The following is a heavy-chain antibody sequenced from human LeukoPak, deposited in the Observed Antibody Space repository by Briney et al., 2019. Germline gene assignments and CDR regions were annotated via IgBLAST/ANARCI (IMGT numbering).Heavy chain of an antibody. V-gene: IGHV4-31*03. CDR2: IYYTGST. CDR1: GGSISSGGYY. J-gene: IGHJ3*02. Sequence: SETLSLTCTASGGSISSGGYYWSWIRQHPGKGLEWIGYIYYTGSTYYNPSLMSRITISLDTSKNQFSLKLSSVTAADTAVYYCARDYYDSSGYYKGAFDIWGQGTMVTVSS. D-gene: IGHD3-22*01. CDR3: ARDYYDSSGYYKGAFDI.